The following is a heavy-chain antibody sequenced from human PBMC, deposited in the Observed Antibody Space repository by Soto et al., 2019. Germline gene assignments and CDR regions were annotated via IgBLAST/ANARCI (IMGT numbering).Heavy chain of an antibody. D-gene: IGHD4-17*01. V-gene: IGHV4-31*03. CDR1: GGSISSGGYY. J-gene: IGHJ2*01. CDR2: IYYSGST. Sequence: QVQLQESGPGLVKPSQTLSLTCTVSGGSISSGGYYWSWIRQHPGKGLEWIGYIYYSGSTYYNPSLKSRVTISVDRSKNQFSLKLNSVTAADTAVYYCARGLGDYKFWYFDLWGRGTLVTVSS. CDR3: ARGLGDYKFWYFDL.